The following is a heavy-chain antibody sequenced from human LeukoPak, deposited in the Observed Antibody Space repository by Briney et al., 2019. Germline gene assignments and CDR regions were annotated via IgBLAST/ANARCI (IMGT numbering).Heavy chain of an antibody. CDR2: ISSSGSTI. D-gene: IGHD1-26*01. CDR1: GFTFSSYE. Sequence: GGSLRLSCAASGFTFSSYEMNWVRQAPGKGLEWVSYISSSGSTIYYADSVKGRFTISRDNAKDSLYLQMNSLRAEDTAVYYCARLPRGGSYLDYWGQGTLVTVSS. J-gene: IGHJ4*02. CDR3: ARLPRGGSYLDY. V-gene: IGHV3-48*03.